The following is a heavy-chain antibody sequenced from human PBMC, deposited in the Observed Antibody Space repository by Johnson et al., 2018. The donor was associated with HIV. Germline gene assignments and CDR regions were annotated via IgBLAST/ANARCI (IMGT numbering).Heavy chain of an antibody. CDR3: ARDSGSYQGAFDI. V-gene: IGHV3-11*06. D-gene: IGHD1-26*01. CDR2: ISRSGST. Sequence: QEQLVESGGGLVKPGGSLRLSCAASGFTFSDYYMSWIRQAPGKGLEWVSYISRSGSTGYADSVKGRFTISRDNAKNSLYLQMNSLRAEDTAVYYCARDSGSYQGAFDIWGQGTMV. J-gene: IGHJ3*02. CDR1: GFTFSDYY.